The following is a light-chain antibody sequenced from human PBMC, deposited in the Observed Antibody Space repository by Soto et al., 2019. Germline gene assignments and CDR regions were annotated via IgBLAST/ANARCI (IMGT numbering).Light chain of an antibody. CDR3: ATWDDSRNGYV. CDR1: NSNIGSNT. Sequence: QSVLTQPPSASGTPGQRVTISCSGSNSNIGSNTVTWYQQLPGTAPILLIYSNYQRPSGVPDRFSGSRSGTSASLAISGLQSEDEADYYCATWDDSRNGYVFGSGTKLTVL. CDR2: SNY. J-gene: IGLJ1*01. V-gene: IGLV1-44*01.